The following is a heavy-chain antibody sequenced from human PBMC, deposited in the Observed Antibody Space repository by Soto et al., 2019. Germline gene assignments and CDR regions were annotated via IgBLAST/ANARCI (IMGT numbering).Heavy chain of an antibody. CDR2: IYYSGST. V-gene: IGHV4-31*03. Sequence: SETLSLTCTVSGGSISSGGYYWSWIRQHPGKGLEWIGYIYYSGSTYYNPSLKSRVTISVDTSKNQFSLKLSSVTAADTAVYYCARLYSSSWFGYFDYWGQGTLVTVS. J-gene: IGHJ4*02. CDR1: GGSISSGGYY. CDR3: ARLYSSSWFGYFDY. D-gene: IGHD6-13*01.